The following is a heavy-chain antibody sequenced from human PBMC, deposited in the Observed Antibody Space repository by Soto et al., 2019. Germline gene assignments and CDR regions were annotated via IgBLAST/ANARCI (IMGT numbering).Heavy chain of an antibody. CDR1: GYTFTSYY. J-gene: IGHJ6*02. CDR2: INPSGGST. Sequence: QVQLVQSGAEVKKPGASVKVSCKASGYTFTSYYLHWVRQVRQAPGQAHEWMGVINPSGGSTTYAQKFQGRVTMTRDTSTSTVYMELSSLRSEDTAVYYCAREVVATMEIYYSGMDVWGQGTTVTVSS. V-gene: IGHV1-46*01. CDR3: AREVVATMEIYYSGMDV. D-gene: IGHD5-12*01.